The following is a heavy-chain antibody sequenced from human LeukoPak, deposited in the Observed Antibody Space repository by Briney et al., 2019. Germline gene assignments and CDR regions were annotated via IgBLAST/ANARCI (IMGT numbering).Heavy chain of an antibody. Sequence: GMSLRLSCAASGFTFSSYGMHWVRQAPGKGLEWVAVIWYDGSNKYYADSVKGRFTISRDYSKNTLYLQMNSLRAEDTAVYYCARKVLGVVIQTVGMDVWGQGTTVTVSS. CDR2: IWYDGSNK. V-gene: IGHV3-33*01. D-gene: IGHD3-3*01. CDR1: GFTFSSYG. CDR3: ARKVLGVVIQTVGMDV. J-gene: IGHJ6*02.